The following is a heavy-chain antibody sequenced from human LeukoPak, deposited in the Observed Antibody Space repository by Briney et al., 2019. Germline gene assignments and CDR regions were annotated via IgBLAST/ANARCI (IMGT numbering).Heavy chain of an antibody. Sequence: PGRSLRLSCAASGFTFSSYGMHWVRQAPGEGLEWVALIYYDGSNEYYADSVKGRFTISRDNSKNTLYLQMNSLRAEDTAVYYCASLLIGVGMDVWGQGTTVTVSS. D-gene: IGHD3-16*01. V-gene: IGHV3-33*01. CDR1: GFTFSSYG. J-gene: IGHJ6*02. CDR2: IYYDGSNE. CDR3: ASLLIGVGMDV.